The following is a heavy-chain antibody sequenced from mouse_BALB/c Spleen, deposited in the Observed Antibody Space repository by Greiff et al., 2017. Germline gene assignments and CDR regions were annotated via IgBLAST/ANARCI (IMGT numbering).Heavy chain of an antibody. Sequence: EVKLMESGPGLVKPSQSLSLTCTVTGYSITSDYAWNWIRQFPGNKLEWMGYISYSGSTSYNPSLKSRISITRDTSKNQFFLQLNSVTTEDTATYYCARGGDGYNYYAMDYWGQGTSVTVSS. CDR2: ISYSGST. J-gene: IGHJ4*01. D-gene: IGHD2-3*01. V-gene: IGHV3-2*02. CDR1: GYSITSDYA. CDR3: ARGGDGYNYYAMDY.